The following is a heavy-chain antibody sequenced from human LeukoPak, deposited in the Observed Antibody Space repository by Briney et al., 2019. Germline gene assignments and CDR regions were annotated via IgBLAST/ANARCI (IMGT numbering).Heavy chain of an antibody. D-gene: IGHD2/OR15-2a*01. CDR1: GGSIRRYY. J-gene: IGHJ3*02. V-gene: IGHV4-59*13. Sequence: PWETLSLTCSVSGGSIRRYYWTWIPRPPGKALEWIGHIFYSGSTTYNPSLRSRLTISVDSSKNQFSLKLSSVTAADTAVYYCAKVGGEYHDAFDIWGQGTMVTVSS. CDR2: IFYSGST. CDR3: AKVGGEYHDAFDI.